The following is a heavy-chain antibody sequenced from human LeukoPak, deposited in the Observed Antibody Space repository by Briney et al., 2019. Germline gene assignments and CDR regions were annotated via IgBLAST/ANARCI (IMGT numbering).Heavy chain of an antibody. D-gene: IGHD2-2*01. CDR1: GFTVSSNY. V-gene: IGHV3-66*01. CDR3: ARAAVVVPAAQLGGWYYYYMDV. Sequence: GGSLRLSCAASGFTVSSNYMSWVRQAPGKGLEWVSVIYSGGSTYYADSVKGRFTISRDNSKNTLYLQMNSLRAKDTAVYYCARAAVVVPAAQLGGWYYYYMDVWGKGTTVTVSS. J-gene: IGHJ6*03. CDR2: IYSGGST.